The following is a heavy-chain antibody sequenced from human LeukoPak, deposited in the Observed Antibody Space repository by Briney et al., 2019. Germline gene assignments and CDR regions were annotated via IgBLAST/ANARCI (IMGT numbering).Heavy chain of an antibody. CDR2: ISAYNGNT. V-gene: IGHV1-18*01. CDR1: GYTFTSYG. Sequence: ASVKVSCKASGYTFTSYGISWVRQAPGQGLEWIGWISAYNGNTNYAQKLQGRVTMTTDTSTSTAYMELRSLRSDDTAVYYCARVRQYYDILTGYPPSFDYWGQGTLVTVSS. CDR3: ARVRQYYDILTGYPPSFDY. D-gene: IGHD3-9*01. J-gene: IGHJ4*02.